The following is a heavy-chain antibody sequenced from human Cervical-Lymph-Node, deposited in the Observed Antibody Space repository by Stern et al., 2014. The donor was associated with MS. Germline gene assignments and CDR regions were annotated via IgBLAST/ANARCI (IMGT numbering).Heavy chain of an antibody. CDR2: ISSSSSYL. D-gene: IGHD3-22*01. CDR1: GFPFSRYS. CDR3: ASRGPYYYDSSGYSLGPYFDY. V-gene: IGHV3-21*01. J-gene: IGHJ4*02. Sequence: EVQLVESGGSLVKPGGSLRLSCAASGFPFSRYSMNWVRQAPGKGLERVSSISSSSSYLYYADYMKCRFSISRYNAKNSLYLQMNSLRAEDTAVYYCASRGPYYYDSSGYSLGPYFDYWGQGTLVTVSS.